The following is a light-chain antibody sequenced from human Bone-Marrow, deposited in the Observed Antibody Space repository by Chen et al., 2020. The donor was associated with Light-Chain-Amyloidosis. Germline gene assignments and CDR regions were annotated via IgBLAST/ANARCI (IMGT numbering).Light chain of an antibody. Sequence: SYVLTQPSSVSVAPGQTATMACGGNNIGSTRVHWYQQTPGQPPLLVVYDDSDRPSGIPERLAGSNSGNTATLTISRVEAGDEADYYCQVWDRSSDRPVFGGGTKLTVL. CDR1: NIGSTR. CDR3: QVWDRSSDRPV. J-gene: IGLJ3*02. V-gene: IGLV3-21*02. CDR2: DDS.